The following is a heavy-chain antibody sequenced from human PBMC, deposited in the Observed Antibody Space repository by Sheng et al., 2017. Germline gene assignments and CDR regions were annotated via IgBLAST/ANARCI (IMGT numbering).Heavy chain of an antibody. D-gene: IGHD2-2*01. J-gene: IGHJ1*01. CDR2: ISSSSSYT. CDR3: ARDLGQYQLRYFQH. Sequence: CAASGFTFSDYYMSWIRQAPGKGLEWVSYISSSSSYTNYADSVKGRFTISRDNAKNSLYLQMNSLRAEDTAVYYCARDLGQYQLRYFQHWGQGTLVTVSS. V-gene: IGHV3-11*06. CDR1: GFTFSDYY.